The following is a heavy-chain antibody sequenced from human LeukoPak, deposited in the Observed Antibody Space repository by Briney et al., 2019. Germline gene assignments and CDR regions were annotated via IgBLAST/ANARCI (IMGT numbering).Heavy chain of an antibody. J-gene: IGHJ4*02. CDR1: GGSISSSSYY. Sequence: SETLSLTCTVSGGSISSSSYYWGWIRQPPGKGLEWIGSIYYSGSTYYNPSPKSRVTISVDTSKNQFSLKLSSVTAADTAVYYCAKPPGDVDIVATIGVGQGYWGQGTLVTVSS. V-gene: IGHV4-39*07. CDR3: AKPPGDVDIVATIGVGQGY. D-gene: IGHD5-12*01. CDR2: IYYSGST.